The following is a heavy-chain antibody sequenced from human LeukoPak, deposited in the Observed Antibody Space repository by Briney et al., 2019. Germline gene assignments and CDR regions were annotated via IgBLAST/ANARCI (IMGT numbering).Heavy chain of an antibody. Sequence: GEPLKISCKGSGYSFTNHYIGWVRLMHGKGLEWMGIFYPGDSDTRYSPSSQGQVTISADKSISTAYLQWSSLKASDTAMYYCARRGYGSGNYYYPNWGQGTLVTVSS. V-gene: IGHV5-51*01. CDR2: FYPGDSDT. CDR3: ARRGYGSGNYYYPN. CDR1: GYSFTNHY. D-gene: IGHD3-10*01. J-gene: IGHJ4*02.